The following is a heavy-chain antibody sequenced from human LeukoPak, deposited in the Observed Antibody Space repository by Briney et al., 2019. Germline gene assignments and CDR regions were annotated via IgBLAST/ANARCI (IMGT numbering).Heavy chain of an antibody. CDR2: IYHSGST. J-gene: IGHJ3*02. Sequence: SETLSLTCTVSGYSLSSGYYWGWIRQPPGKALEWIGSIYHSGSTYYNPSLKSRVTISVDTSKNQFSLKLSSVTAADTAVYYCARADMIGAFDIWGQGTMVTVSS. CDR3: ARADMIGAFDI. CDR1: GYSLSSGYY. V-gene: IGHV4-38-2*02. D-gene: IGHD3-22*01.